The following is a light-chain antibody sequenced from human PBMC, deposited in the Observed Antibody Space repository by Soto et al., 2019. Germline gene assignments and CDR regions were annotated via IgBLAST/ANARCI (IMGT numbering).Light chain of an antibody. V-gene: IGLV1-44*01. CDR2: SNN. Sequence: QSVLTQAPSASGTPGQRVNISCSGTSSNTGSNTVNWYQQLPGTAPKLLIYSNNQRPSGVPDRFSGSKSGTSASLAISGLHSEDEADYYCAALDDNLNGPVFGGGTKLTVL. J-gene: IGLJ2*01. CDR1: SSNTGSNT. CDR3: AALDDNLNGPV.